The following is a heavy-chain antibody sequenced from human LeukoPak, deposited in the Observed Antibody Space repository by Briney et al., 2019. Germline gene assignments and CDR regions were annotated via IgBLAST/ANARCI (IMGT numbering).Heavy chain of an antibody. D-gene: IGHD6-13*01. CDR3: ARDPGRSSSWYPGLGSYWFDP. CDR1: GGSISSYY. Sequence: SETLSLTCTVPGGSISSYYWSWIRQPPGKGLEWIGYIYYSGSTNYNPSLKSRVTISVDTSKNQFSLKLSSVTAADTAVYYCARDPGRSSSWYPGLGSYWFDPWGQGTLVTVSS. CDR2: IYYSGST. J-gene: IGHJ5*02. V-gene: IGHV4-59*01.